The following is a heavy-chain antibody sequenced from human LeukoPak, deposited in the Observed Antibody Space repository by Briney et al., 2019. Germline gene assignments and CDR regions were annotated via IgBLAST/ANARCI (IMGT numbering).Heavy chain of an antibody. D-gene: IGHD3-3*01. CDR2: IIPIFGTA. Sequence: ASVKVSRKASGGTFSSYAISWVRQAPGQGLEWMGGIIPIFGTANYAQKFQGRVTITTDESTSTAYMELSSLRSGDTAVYYCARDNQIRNDFWSGYSDWFDPWGQGTLVTVSS. V-gene: IGHV1-69*05. CDR3: ARDNQIRNDFWSGYSDWFDP. J-gene: IGHJ5*02. CDR1: GGTFSSYA.